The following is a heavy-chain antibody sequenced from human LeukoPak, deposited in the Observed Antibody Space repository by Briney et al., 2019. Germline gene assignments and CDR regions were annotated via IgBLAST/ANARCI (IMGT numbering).Heavy chain of an antibody. CDR1: GFTFSSYA. CDR2: ISGSGGST. J-gene: IGHJ4*02. CDR3: ARGVRGVIWYFDY. V-gene: IGHV3-23*01. D-gene: IGHD3-10*01. Sequence: GGSLRLSCAASGFTFSSYAMSWVRQAPGKGLEWVSAISGSGGSTYYADSVKGRFTISRDNSKNTLYLQMNSLRAEDTAVYYCARGVRGVIWYFDYWGQGTLVTVSS.